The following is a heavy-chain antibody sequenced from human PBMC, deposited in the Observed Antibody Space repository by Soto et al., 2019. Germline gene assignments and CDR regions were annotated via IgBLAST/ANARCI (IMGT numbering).Heavy chain of an antibody. J-gene: IGHJ4*02. Sequence: EVQLVESGGGLVQPGGSLRLSCAASGLTFSSYWLSWVGQAPGKGLEWVANIKQDGSEKYYVDSVKGRFTISRDNAKNSLYLQMNSLRAEDTAVYYCARDDRLDYWGQGTLVTVSS. CDR2: IKQDGSEK. CDR3: ARDDRLDY. V-gene: IGHV3-7*03. CDR1: GLTFSSYW. D-gene: IGHD3-22*01.